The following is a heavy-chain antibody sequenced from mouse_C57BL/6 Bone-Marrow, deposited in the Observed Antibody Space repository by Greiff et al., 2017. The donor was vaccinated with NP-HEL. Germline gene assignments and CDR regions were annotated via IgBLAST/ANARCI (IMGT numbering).Heavy chain of an antibody. V-gene: IGHV5-17*01. Sequence: EVKLLESGGGLVKPGGSLKLSCAASGFTFSDYGMHWVRQAPEKGLEWVAYISSGSSTLYYADTVKGRFTSSRDNATNTLFLQMTSLRSEDTAMYYCARNYYGSSPGLMDYWGQGTSVTVSS. D-gene: IGHD1-1*01. CDR2: ISSGSSTL. J-gene: IGHJ4*01. CDR3: ARNYYGSSPGLMDY. CDR1: GFTFSDYG.